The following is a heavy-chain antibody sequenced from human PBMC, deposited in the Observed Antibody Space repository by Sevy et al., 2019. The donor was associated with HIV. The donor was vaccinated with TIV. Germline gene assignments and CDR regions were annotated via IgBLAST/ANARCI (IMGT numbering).Heavy chain of an antibody. J-gene: IGHJ4*02. V-gene: IGHV3-11*01. CDR3: AREDRRREGEPYFDY. Sequence: GGSLRLSCAASGFTFSDHYMSWIRQAPGKGLEWVSFISSGGSTKNYGDSLRGRFAISRDNAKNSLYLQMNSLRAEDTAVYYCAREDRRREGEPYFDYWGQGTLVTVSS. CDR1: GFTFSDHY. D-gene: IGHD3-16*01. CDR2: ISSGGSTK.